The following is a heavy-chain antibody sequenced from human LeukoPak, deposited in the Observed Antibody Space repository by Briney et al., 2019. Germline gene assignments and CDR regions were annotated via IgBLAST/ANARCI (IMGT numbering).Heavy chain of an antibody. D-gene: IGHD3-10*01. CDR2: IYHSGST. V-gene: IGHV4-4*02. Sequence: PSETLSLTCAVSGGSVSSRNWWSWVRQTPGKGLEWIGEIYHSGSTNYNPSLKSRVTMSVDNSKNQFSLNLSSVTAADTAVYYCTRDMVRGVTGWTWGQGTLVTVSS. J-gene: IGHJ5*02. CDR1: GGSVSSRNW. CDR3: TRDMVRGVTGWT.